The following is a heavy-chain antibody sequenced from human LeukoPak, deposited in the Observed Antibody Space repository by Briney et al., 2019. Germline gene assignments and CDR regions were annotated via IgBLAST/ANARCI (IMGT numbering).Heavy chain of an antibody. CDR3: ASYDYVWGRFDY. CDR1: GGSISSGGYS. Sequence: SETLSLTCTVSGGSISSGGYSWSWIRQHPGKGLEWIGYIYYSGSTYYNPSLKSRVTISVDTSKNQFSLKLSSVTAADTAVYYCASYDYVWGRFDYWGQGTLVTVSS. CDR2: IYYSGST. J-gene: IGHJ4*02. V-gene: IGHV4-31*03. D-gene: IGHD3-16*01.